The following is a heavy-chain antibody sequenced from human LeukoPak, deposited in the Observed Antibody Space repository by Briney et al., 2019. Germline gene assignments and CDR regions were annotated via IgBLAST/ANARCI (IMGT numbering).Heavy chain of an antibody. J-gene: IGHJ4*02. Sequence: SETLSLTCTVSGGSISSYYWSWIRQPPGKGLEWIGYIYYSGSTNYNPSLKSRVTISVDTSKNQFSLKLSSVTAADTAVYYCARVAPGATKYYDFWSGYYGYFDYWGQGTLVTVSS. D-gene: IGHD3-3*01. CDR2: IYYSGST. V-gene: IGHV4-59*01. CDR1: GGSISSYY. CDR3: ARVAPGATKYYDFWSGYYGYFDY.